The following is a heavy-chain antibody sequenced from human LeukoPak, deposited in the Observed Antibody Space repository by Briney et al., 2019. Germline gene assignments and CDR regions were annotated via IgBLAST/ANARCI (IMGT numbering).Heavy chain of an antibody. J-gene: IGHJ6*03. CDR3: ARGWAVAGPRGNYYYYYMDV. CDR2: IYYSGST. D-gene: IGHD6-19*01. V-gene: IGHV4-59*01. CDR1: GGSISSYY. Sequence: SETLSLTCTVSGGSISSYYWSWIRQPPGKGLEWIGYIYYSGSTNYNPSPKSRVTISVDTSKNQFSLKLSSVTAADTAVYYCARGWAVAGPRGNYYYYYMDVWGKGTTVTVSS.